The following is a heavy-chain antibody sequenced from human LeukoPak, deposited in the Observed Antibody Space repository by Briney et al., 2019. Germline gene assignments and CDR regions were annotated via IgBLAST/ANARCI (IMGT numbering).Heavy chain of an antibody. V-gene: IGHV4-59*01. Sequence: PSETLSLTCTVSVGSISTYYWSWIRQPPGKGLEWIGYIHYSGSTNYNPSLKSRVTISVDTSKNQFSLNLSSVTAADTAVYYCARGPRMVRGGFVDYWGQGTLVSVFS. CDR2: IHYSGST. CDR1: VGSISTYY. CDR3: ARGPRMVRGGFVDY. D-gene: IGHD3-10*01. J-gene: IGHJ4*02.